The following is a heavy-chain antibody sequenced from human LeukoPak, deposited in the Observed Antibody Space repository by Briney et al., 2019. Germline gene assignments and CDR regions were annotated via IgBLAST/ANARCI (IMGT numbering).Heavy chain of an antibody. CDR2: IYYTGTT. V-gene: IGHV4-59*08. CDR3: ARHGTVTALEWFDP. D-gene: IGHD4-11*01. Sequence: SETLSLTCTVSGDSISSFYWSWIRRPPGKGLEWVGYIYYTGTTNYNPSLKSRVTISLDTSKNQFSLKLTSVTAADTALYYCARHGTVTALEWFDPWGQGTLVTVSS. J-gene: IGHJ5*02. CDR1: GDSISSFY.